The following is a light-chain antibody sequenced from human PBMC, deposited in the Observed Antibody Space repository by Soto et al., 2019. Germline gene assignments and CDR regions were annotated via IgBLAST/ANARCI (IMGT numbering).Light chain of an antibody. Sequence: EILMTQSPSTLSVSLGERVTFSCRASRNFTNYLNWYHQKPGKAPRLLIYGASNLETGVPSRFSGSGSGTHFTLTISSLQSEDTATYYCQQANSLPSTFGQGTRLEIK. CDR1: RNFTNY. CDR2: GAS. V-gene: IGKV1-33*01. CDR3: QQANSLPST. J-gene: IGKJ5*01.